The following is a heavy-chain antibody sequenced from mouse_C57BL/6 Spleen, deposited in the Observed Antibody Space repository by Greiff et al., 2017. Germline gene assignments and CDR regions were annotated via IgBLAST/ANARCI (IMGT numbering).Heavy chain of an antibody. CDR3: ARSRQPGAMDY. Sequence: VQLQQSGAELVKPGASVKISCKASGYAFSSYWMNWVKQRPGKGLEWIGQIYPGDGDTNYNGQFKGKATLTADKSSSTAYMQLSSLTSEDSAVYFCARSRQPGAMDYWGQGTSVTVSS. V-gene: IGHV1-80*01. CDR2: IYPGDGDT. D-gene: IGHD3-2*01. J-gene: IGHJ4*01. CDR1: GYAFSSYW.